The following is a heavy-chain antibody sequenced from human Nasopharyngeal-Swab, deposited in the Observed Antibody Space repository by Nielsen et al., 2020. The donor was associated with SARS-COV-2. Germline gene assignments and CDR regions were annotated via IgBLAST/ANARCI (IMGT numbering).Heavy chain of an antibody. CDR3: ARKASSSWYSGWFDP. CDR1: GGPISSYS. Sequence: SETLSPPRSVSGGPISSYSRNWIRQSPGKGLEGIGYFFHSGGTNYNPSFKSRVTISIDTSNNQVSLKLSSVTAADTAVYYCARKASSSWYSGWFDPWGQGTLVTVPS. D-gene: IGHD6-13*01. V-gene: IGHV4-59*13. J-gene: IGHJ5*02. CDR2: FFHSGGT.